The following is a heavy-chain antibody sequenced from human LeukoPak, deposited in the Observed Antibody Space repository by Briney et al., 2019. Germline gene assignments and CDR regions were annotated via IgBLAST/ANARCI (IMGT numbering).Heavy chain of an antibody. J-gene: IGHJ4*02. CDR2: ISGSSGII. CDR1: GFTFNTYT. V-gene: IGHV3-48*01. D-gene: IGHD3-22*01. Sequence: GGSPRLSCAASGFTFNTYTMNWVRQAPGKGLEWVSYISGSSGIIDYADSVRGRFTISRDNAKNSLYLQMNSLRAEDTAVYYCARGSTYYESSAQLPFAHWGQGTLVTVSS. CDR3: ARGSTYYESSAQLPFAH.